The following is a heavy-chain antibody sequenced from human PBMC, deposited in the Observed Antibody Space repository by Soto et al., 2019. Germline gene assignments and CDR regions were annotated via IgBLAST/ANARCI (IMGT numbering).Heavy chain of an antibody. CDR1: GGSISSYY. D-gene: IGHD3-22*01. CDR2: IYYSGST. V-gene: IGHV4-59*01. CDR3: ARGLYDSSGYYSEYYFDY. J-gene: IGHJ4*02. Sequence: SETLSLTCTVSGGSISSYYWSWIRQPPGKGLEWIGYIYYSGSTNYNPSLKSRVTISVDTSKNQFSLKLSSVTAADTAVYYCARGLYDSSGYYSEYYFDYRGEGTLVTVSS.